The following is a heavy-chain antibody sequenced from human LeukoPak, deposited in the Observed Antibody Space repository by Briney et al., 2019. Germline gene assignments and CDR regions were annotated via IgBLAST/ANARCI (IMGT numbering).Heavy chain of an antibody. V-gene: IGHV3-9*01. Sequence: PGRSLRLSCAASGFTFDDYAMHWVRQAPGKGLEWVSGISWNSGSIGYADSVKGRFTISRDNAKNSLYLQMNSLRAEDTALYYCARDRTSSTSWVLGYWGQGTLVTVSS. CDR1: GFTFDDYA. D-gene: IGHD2-2*01. J-gene: IGHJ4*02. CDR3: ARDRTSSTSWVLGY. CDR2: ISWNSGSI.